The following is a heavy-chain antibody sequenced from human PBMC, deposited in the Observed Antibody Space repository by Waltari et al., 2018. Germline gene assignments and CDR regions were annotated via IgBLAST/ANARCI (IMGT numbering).Heavy chain of an antibody. CDR1: GGTVSRYA. CDR3: ARDLGLTGGTDY. CDR2: IIPILGIA. V-gene: IGHV1-69*10. Sequence: QVQLVQSGAEVKKPGSSVKVSCKASGGTVSRYAISWVRQAPGQGLEWMGGIIPILGIANYAQKFQGRVTITADKSTSTAYMELSSLRSEDTAVYYCARDLGLTGGTDYWGQGTLVTVSS. J-gene: IGHJ4*02. D-gene: IGHD2-15*01.